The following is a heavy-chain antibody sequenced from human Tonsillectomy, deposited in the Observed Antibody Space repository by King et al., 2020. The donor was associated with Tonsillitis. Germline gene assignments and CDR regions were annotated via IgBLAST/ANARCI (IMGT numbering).Heavy chain of an antibody. Sequence: QLQESGPGLVKPSETLSLTCTVSGGSISSYYWSWIRQPPGKGLEWIGYIYYSGSTNYNPSLKSRVTISVDTSKNQFSLKLSSVTAADTAVYYCARGVAAAGSYYFDYWGQGTLVTVSS. J-gene: IGHJ4*02. CDR3: ARGVAAAGSYYFDY. V-gene: IGHV4-59*01. CDR1: GGSISSYY. D-gene: IGHD6-13*01. CDR2: IYYSGST.